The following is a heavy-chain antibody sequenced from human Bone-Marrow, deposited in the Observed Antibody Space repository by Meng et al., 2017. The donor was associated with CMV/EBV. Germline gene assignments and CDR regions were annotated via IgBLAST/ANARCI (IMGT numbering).Heavy chain of an antibody. J-gene: IGHJ4*02. CDR2: TSGRGGST. CDR3: AKERLYSNPSDY. CDR1: GFTFSSYD. Sequence: LTRAASGFTFSSYDMSWVRQAPGKGVEWVSATSGRGGSTYYADSVKGRFTISRDNSKNTLYLQINSLRAEDTAVYYFAKERLYSNPSDYGGQGKLVTVSS. D-gene: IGHD6-6*01. V-gene: IGHV3-23*01.